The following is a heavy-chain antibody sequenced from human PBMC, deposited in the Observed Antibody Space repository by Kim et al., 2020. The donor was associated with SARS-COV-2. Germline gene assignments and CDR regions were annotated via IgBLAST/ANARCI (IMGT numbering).Heavy chain of an antibody. CDR3: ARGWTGPGGMGV. D-gene: IGHD2-8*02. CDR1: GGSFSGYY. Sequence: SETLSLTCAVYGGSFSGYYWSWIRQPPGKGLEWIGEINHSGSTNYNPSLKSRVTMSVDTSKNQLSLKLSSVTAADTAVYYCARGWTGPGGMGVWGQGTAVTVSS. CDR2: INHSGST. V-gene: IGHV4-34*01. J-gene: IGHJ6*02.